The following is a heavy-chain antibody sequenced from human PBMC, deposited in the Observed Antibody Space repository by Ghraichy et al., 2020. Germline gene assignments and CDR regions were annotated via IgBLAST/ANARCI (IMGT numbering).Heavy chain of an antibody. CDR1: GFASTGYS. CDR3: AKDAARDYDSTIYLDS. V-gene: IGHV3-30*18. J-gene: IGHJ4*02. CDR2: MSYDGSDT. D-gene: IGHD3-22*01. Sequence: SCVASGFASTGYSMYWVRQAPGKGLEWRAIMSYDGSDTYYADSVKGRFTISRDNYKNTVFLQMNSLRVEDTAVYYCAKDAARDYDSTIYLDSWGQGTTVTVSS.